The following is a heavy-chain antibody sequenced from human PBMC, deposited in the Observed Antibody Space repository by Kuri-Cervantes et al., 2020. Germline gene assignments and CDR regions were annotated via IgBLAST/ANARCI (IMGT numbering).Heavy chain of an antibody. J-gene: IGHJ4*02. CDR2: ISYDGSNK. Sequence: GGSLRLSCAASGFTFSSYAMSWVRQAPGKGLEWVAVISYDGSNKYYADSVKGRFTISRDNSKNSMFLQMNSLRVEDTAVYYCARSIRISAPGNYYSWGQGTLVTVSS. D-gene: IGHD6-13*01. CDR3: ARSIRISAPGNYYS. V-gene: IGHV3-30*14. CDR1: GFTFSSYA.